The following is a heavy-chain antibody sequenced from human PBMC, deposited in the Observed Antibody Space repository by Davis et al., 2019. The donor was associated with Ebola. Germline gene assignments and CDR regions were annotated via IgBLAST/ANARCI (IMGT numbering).Heavy chain of an antibody. CDR2: IKSKGDGGTT. CDR3: ARDVPLTFDY. D-gene: IGHD2-21*02. J-gene: IGHJ4*02. V-gene: IGHV3-15*01. Sequence: GESLKISCAASGVTFSNAWMNWVRQAPGKGLEWVGRIKSKGDGGTTFYAASAKGRFTISRDDSENTVYLYMNSLKSEDTAVYYCARDVPLTFDYRGQGTLVTVSS. CDR1: GVTFSNAW.